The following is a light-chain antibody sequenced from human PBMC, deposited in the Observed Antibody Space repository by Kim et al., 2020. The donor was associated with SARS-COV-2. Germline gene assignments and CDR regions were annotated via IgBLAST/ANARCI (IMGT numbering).Light chain of an antibody. CDR3: QAWDSSTVV. V-gene: IGLV3-1*01. CDR1: KLVDKY. J-gene: IGLJ2*01. Sequence: VSPVQTASITCSGDKLVDKYACWYQQKPGQSPVLVIYQDSKRPSGIPERFSGSNSGNTATLTISGTQAMDEADYYCQAWDSSTVVFGGGTQLTVL. CDR2: QDS.